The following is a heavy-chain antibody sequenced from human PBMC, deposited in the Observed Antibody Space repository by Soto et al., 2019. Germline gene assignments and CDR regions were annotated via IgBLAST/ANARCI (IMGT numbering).Heavy chain of an antibody. Sequence: ASVKVSCKASGFTFTTSGIHWVRQARGQGLEWMGWIVVGSGNTKYNQKFQERVTLTRDMATDTAYMDLRSLTSADTAIYYCAAVVPPSGILERLGLDPWGQGTLVTVSS. V-gene: IGHV1-58*02. CDR2: IVVGSGNT. D-gene: IGHD3-3*01. J-gene: IGHJ5*02. CDR1: GFTFTTSG. CDR3: AAVVPPSGILERLGLDP.